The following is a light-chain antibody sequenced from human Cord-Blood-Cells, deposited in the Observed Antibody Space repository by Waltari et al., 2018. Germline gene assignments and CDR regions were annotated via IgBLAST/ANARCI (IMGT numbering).Light chain of an antibody. Sequence: QYVLTPPPSVSSAPGQRVTISCTGSSTNIGAGYDVYWYQQLPGTAPKLLIYENSNRPSGVPDRFSGSKSGTSASLAITGLQAEDEADYYCRSYDSSLSGSVFGGGTKLTVL. CDR2: ENS. V-gene: IGLV1-40*01. CDR3: RSYDSSLSGSV. J-gene: IGLJ3*02. CDR1: STNIGAGYD.